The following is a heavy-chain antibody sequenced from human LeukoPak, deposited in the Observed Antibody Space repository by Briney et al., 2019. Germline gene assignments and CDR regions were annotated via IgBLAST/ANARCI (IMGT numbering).Heavy chain of an antibody. CDR2: ISSSSSYI. D-gene: IGHD3-10*01. Sequence: GRSLRLSCAASGFTFNSYSMNWVRQAPGKGLEWVSSISSSSSYIHYADSVKGRFTISRDNAKNSLYLQMNSLRAEDTAVYYCARDHNGSGSHYWGQGTLVTVSS. CDR3: ARDHNGSGSHY. J-gene: IGHJ4*02. CDR1: GFTFNSYS. V-gene: IGHV3-21*01.